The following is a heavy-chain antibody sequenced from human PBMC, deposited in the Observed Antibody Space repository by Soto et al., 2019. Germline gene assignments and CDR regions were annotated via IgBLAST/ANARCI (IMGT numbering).Heavy chain of an antibody. CDR3: ARSPGYSSGWYDY. CDR1: GYTFTSYG. V-gene: IGHV1-18*01. J-gene: IGHJ4*02. D-gene: IGHD6-19*01. Sequence: ASVKVSCKASGYTFTSYGISWVRQAPGQGLEWMGRISAYKGNTNYAQKIQGRVTMTTDTSKSTTYKELKSLRNDDTAVYYCARSPGYSSGWYDYWGQGTLVTVSS. CDR2: ISAYKGNT.